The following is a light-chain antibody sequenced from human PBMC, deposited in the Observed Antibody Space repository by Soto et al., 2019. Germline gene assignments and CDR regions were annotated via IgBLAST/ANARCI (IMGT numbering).Light chain of an antibody. V-gene: IGLV2-14*03. Sequence: QSVLTQPASVSGSPGQAIPVSCSGHSTAIGAHNFVSWYQQHPGKASKLIIYEVINRPSGVSDRFSGSKSGNTASLTISGLQSEDEAHYYCNSYTTSNTFVFGSGAKVTVL. CDR2: EVI. CDR1: STAIGAHNF. J-gene: IGLJ1*01. CDR3: NSYTTSNTFV.